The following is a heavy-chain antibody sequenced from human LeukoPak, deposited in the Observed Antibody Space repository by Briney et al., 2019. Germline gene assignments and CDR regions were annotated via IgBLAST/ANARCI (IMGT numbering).Heavy chain of an antibody. Sequence: GGSLRLSCAASGFTFSPYWMHWVRQAPGKGLVWVSRINIDESDIAYAASVKGRFTISRDNAENTLYLQMNSLRAEDTAVYHCVRQATNKPIDYWGRGTLVTVSS. CDR3: VRQATNKPIDY. J-gene: IGHJ4*02. CDR1: GFTFSPYW. D-gene: IGHD5-12*01. V-gene: IGHV3-74*01. CDR2: INIDESDI.